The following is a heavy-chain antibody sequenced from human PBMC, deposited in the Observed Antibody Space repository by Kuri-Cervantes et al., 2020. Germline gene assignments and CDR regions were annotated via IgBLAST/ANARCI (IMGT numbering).Heavy chain of an antibody. V-gene: IGHV3-23*01. CDR3: ARESDALAAAGTLDF. CDR2: ISGTTGTK. D-gene: IGHD6-13*01. CDR1: GFTFSSYA. Sequence: GESLKISCAASGFTFSSYAMSWVRQAPGKGLEWVSAISGTTGTKYYADSVKGRFTISRDNSKNTLYLHMDSLRAEDTAIYYCARESDALAAAGTLDFWGRGTLVTVSS. J-gene: IGHJ4*02.